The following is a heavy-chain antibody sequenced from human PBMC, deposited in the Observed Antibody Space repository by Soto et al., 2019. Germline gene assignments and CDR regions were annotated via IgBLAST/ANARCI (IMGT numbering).Heavy chain of an antibody. CDR2: IYYSGST. D-gene: IGHD4-4*01. V-gene: IGHV4-30-4*01. CDR3: ARSKNPTTATGGGLFWFDP. CDR1: GGSISSGDYY. J-gene: IGHJ5*02. Sequence: SETLSLTCTVSGGSISSGDYYWSWIRQPPGKGLEWIGYIYYSGSTYYNPSLKSRVTISVDTSKNQFSLKLSSVTAADTAVYYCARSKNPTTATGGGLFWFDPWGQGTLVTVSS.